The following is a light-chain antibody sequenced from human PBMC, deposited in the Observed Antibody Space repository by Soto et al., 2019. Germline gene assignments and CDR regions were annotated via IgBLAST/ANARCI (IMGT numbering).Light chain of an antibody. V-gene: IGKV4-1*01. Sequence: DIVMTQSPDSLAVSLGERATINCKSSQSVLYNSNDKNYLAWYQQTPGQPPKLLIYWASTREAGVPYRFSGSESGTDFTLTISSLQAEDVAVYYCQQYYSTPQTFGQGTKLEIK. CDR2: WAS. J-gene: IGKJ2*01. CDR3: QQYYSTPQT. CDR1: QSVLYNSNDKNY.